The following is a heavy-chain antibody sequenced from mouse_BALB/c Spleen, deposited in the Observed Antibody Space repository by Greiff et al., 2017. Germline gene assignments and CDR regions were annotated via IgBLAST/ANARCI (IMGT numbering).Heavy chain of an antibody. V-gene: IGHV1-7*01. Sequence: QVQLQQSGAELAKPGASVKMSCKASGYTFTSYWMHWVKQRPGQGLEWIGYINPSTGYTEYNQKFKDKATLTADKSSSTAYMQLSSLTSEDSAVYYCARRYYGNYAYAMDYWGQGTSVTVSS. CDR3: ARRYYGNYAYAMDY. CDR2: INPSTGYT. D-gene: IGHD2-1*01. CDR1: GYTFTSYW. J-gene: IGHJ4*01.